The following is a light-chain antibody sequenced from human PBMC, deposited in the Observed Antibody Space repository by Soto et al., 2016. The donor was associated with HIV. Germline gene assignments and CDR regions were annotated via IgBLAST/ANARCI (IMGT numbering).Light chain of an antibody. Sequence: DIQMTQSPSTLSASVGDRVTITCRASQDITTWLAWYQQKPGKPPNLLIYKASNLQNGVPSRFSGSGSGTEFTLTINSLQPDDLGTYFCQQYNSYSMWTFGQGTRVEI. J-gene: IGKJ1*01. V-gene: IGKV1-5*03. CDR3: QQYNSYSMWT. CDR2: KAS. CDR1: QDITTW.